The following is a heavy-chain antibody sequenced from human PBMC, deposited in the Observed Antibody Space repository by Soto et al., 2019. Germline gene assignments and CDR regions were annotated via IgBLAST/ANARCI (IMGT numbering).Heavy chain of an antibody. CDR3: AREAIIVIAAPEYYFDY. CDR1: GFDVSNTD. Sequence: GGSLRLSCAASGFDVSNTDMSWVRQAPGKGLEWVSVIYSGGYTNYADSVKGSFIVSRDSPKNTLYLQMDSLRAEDTAVYYCAREAIIVIAAPEYYFDYWGQGTLVTVSS. J-gene: IGHJ4*02. D-gene: IGHD3-22*01. V-gene: IGHV3-66*01. CDR2: IYSGGYT.